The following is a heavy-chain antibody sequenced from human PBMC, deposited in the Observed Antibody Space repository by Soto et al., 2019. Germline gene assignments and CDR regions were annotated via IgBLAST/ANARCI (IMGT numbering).Heavy chain of an antibody. V-gene: IGHV4-39*01. CDR3: ARRRTWGMDV. Sequence: QLQLQESGPGLVKPSETLSLTCTVSGGSISNTSYYWGWIRQPPGKGLEWIGSIYYIGSTYYNPSLRSRVTISVDTSKNQFSLKLSSVTAADTAVYYCARRRTWGMDVWGQGTTVTVSS. J-gene: IGHJ6*02. CDR1: GGSISNTSYY. CDR2: IYYIGST.